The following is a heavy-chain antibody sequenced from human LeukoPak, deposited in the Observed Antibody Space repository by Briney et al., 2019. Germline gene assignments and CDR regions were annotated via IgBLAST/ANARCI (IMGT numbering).Heavy chain of an antibody. CDR2: ISGSGGRT. J-gene: IGHJ6*02. CDR3: AKASCCGECYYVMDV. D-gene: IGHD2-21*01. V-gene: IGHV3-23*01. Sequence: PGGSLRLSCAASGFTFATNAMSWVRQAPGKGLEWVSGISGSGGRTYYADSVKGRFTISRDNSKNTLYLQMNSLRAVETAIYSRAKASCCGECYYVMDVWGQGTTATVSS. CDR1: GFTFATNA.